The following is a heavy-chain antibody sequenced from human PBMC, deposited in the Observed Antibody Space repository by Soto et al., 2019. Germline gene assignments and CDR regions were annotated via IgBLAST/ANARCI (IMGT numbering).Heavy chain of an antibody. CDR3: TRGELDYYDILTGYYRFDY. Sequence: GESLKISCTASGFTFGDYAMSWFRQAPGKGLEWVGFIRSKAYGGTTEYAASVKGRFTISRDDSKSIAYLQMNSLKTEDTAVYYCTRGELDYYDILTGYYRFDYWGQGTLVTVSS. J-gene: IGHJ4*02. CDR1: GFTFGDYA. D-gene: IGHD3-9*01. V-gene: IGHV3-49*03. CDR2: IRSKAYGGTT.